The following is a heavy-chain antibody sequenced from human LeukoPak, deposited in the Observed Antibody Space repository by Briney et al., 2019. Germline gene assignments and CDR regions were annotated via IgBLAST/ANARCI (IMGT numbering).Heavy chain of an antibody. D-gene: IGHD1-1*01. J-gene: IGHJ3*02. CDR2: IWYDGSNK. V-gene: IGHV3-33*08. CDR1: GFTVSSNY. CDR3: ARVENGAFDI. Sequence: PGGSLRLSCAASGFTVSSNYMSWVRQAPGKGLEWVAVIWYDGSNKYYADSVKGRFTISRDNSKNTLYLQMNSLRAEDTAVYYCARVENGAFDIWGQGTMVTVSS.